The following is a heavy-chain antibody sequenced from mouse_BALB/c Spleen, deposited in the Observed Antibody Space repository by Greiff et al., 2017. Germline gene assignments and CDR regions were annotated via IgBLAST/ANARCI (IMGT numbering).Heavy chain of an antibody. V-gene: IGHV5-4*02. CDR2: ISDGGSYT. J-gene: IGHJ3*01. Sequence: EVKLVESGGGLVKPGGSLKLSCAASGFTFSDYYMYWVRQTPEKRLEWVATISDGGSYTYYPDSVKGRFTISRDNAKNNLYLQMSSLKSEDTAMYYCARDQGAGFAYWGQGTLVTVSA. D-gene: IGHD3-3*01. CDR3: ARDQGAGFAY. CDR1: GFTFSDYY.